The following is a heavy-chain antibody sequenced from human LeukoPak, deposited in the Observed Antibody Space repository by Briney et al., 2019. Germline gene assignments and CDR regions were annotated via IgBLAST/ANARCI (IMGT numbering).Heavy chain of an antibody. V-gene: IGHV3-7*05. D-gene: IGHD3-22*01. Sequence: GGSLRLSCAASGFTFSSYWMSWVRQAPGKGLEWVANIKQDGSEKYYVDSVKGRFTFSGDNAKNSLYLQMNSLRAEDTAVYYCARRDSSGYPLFDYWGQGTLVTVSS. CDR1: GFTFSSYW. CDR2: IKQDGSEK. J-gene: IGHJ4*01. CDR3: ARRDSSGYPLFDY.